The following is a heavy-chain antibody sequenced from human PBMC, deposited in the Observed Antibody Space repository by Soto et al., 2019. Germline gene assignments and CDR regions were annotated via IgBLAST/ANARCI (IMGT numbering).Heavy chain of an antibody. Sequence: EVQLLESGGGLVQPGGSLRLSCTASGFTYSIYAMAWVRQAPGKGLEWVSAISGSGGETYYADSVKGRFTISRDNSKNTVYLQMTNLRADDTAVYYCAKGRYDFWSPYYFDSWGQGTLVTVSS. CDR3: AKGRYDFWSPYYFDS. CDR2: ISGSGGET. V-gene: IGHV3-23*01. J-gene: IGHJ4*02. CDR1: GFTYSIYA. D-gene: IGHD3-3*01.